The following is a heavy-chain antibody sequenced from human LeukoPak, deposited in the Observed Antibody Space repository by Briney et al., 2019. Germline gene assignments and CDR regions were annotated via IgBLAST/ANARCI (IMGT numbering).Heavy chain of an antibody. CDR3: ARTHCGGGSCDTFDP. V-gene: IGHV4-4*07. CDR2: IYASGTT. CDR1: GVSISNYF. J-gene: IGHJ5*02. Sequence: PSATLSLTCNVFGVSISNYFWSWLRQPAGKGLEWIGRIYASGTTYYNPSLRSRVTLSMDTSKNHFSLKLTSVTAADTAVYYCARTHCGGGSCDTFDPWGQGTLVTVSS. D-gene: IGHD2-21*01.